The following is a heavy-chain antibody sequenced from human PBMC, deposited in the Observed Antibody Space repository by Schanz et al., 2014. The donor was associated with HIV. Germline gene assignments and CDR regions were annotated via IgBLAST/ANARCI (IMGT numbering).Heavy chain of an antibody. J-gene: IGHJ4*02. CDR3: ARGGLQWHPEWFDY. CDR2: IWYDGNSK. D-gene: IGHD4-4*01. V-gene: IGHV3-33*01. Sequence: QVHLVESGGGVVQPGRSLRLSCAASGFSFSSYVMHWVRQAPGKGLEWVAVIWYDGNSKYYADSVKGRFTISRDNSKNTLYLQMNSLRAEDTAVYYCARGGLQWHPEWFDYWGQGTLVSVSS. CDR1: GFSFSSYV.